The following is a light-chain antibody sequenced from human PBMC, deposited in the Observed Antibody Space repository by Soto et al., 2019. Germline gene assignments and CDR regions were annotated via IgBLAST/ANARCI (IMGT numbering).Light chain of an antibody. J-gene: IGKJ5*01. CDR2: DAS. V-gene: IGKV3-11*01. CDR3: QQRSNWPPRIT. CDR1: QSVNSY. Sequence: EIGLTQSPATLSLSPGERATRACRASQSVNSYLAWYQQKPGQGPRLLIYDASNRATGIPARFSGSGSGTDFTLTISSLEPEDFAVYYCQQRSNWPPRITFGQGTRLEIK.